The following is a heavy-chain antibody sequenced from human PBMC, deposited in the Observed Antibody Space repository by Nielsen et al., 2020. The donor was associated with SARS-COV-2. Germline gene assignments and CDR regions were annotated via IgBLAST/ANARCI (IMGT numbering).Heavy chain of an antibody. CDR2: INTNTGNP. CDR3: ARGGSWYDEVDAFDI. V-gene: IGHV7-4-1*02. D-gene: IGHD6-13*01. Sequence: ASVKVSCKASGYTFTSYAMNWVRQAPGQGLEWMGWINTNTGNPTYAQGFTGRFVFSLDTSVSTAYLQISSLKAEDTAVYYCARGGSWYDEVDAFDIWGQGTMVTVSS. CDR1: GYTFTSYA. J-gene: IGHJ3*02.